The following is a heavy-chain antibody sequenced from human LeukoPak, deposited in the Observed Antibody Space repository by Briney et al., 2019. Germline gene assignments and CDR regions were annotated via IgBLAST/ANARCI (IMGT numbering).Heavy chain of an antibody. CDR2: MNPNSGNT. J-gene: IGHJ4*02. Sequence: ASVKVSCKASGYTFTSYDMNWVRQATGQGLEWMGWMNPNSGNTGYAQKFQGRVTITRNTSISTAYMELSSLRSEDTAVYYCARGLLPAAPDYWGQGTLVTVSS. CDR3: ARGLLPAAPDY. CDR1: GYTFTSYD. V-gene: IGHV1-8*03. D-gene: IGHD2-2*01.